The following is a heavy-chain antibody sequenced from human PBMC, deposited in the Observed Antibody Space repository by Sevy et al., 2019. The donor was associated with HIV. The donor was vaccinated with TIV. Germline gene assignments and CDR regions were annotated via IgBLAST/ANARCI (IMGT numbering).Heavy chain of an antibody. D-gene: IGHD3-10*01. CDR1: GFTFSSYS. CDR3: ASHSSPLSSRDY. V-gene: IGHV3-48*02. Sequence: GGSLRLSCAASGFTFSSYSMNWVRQAPGKGLEWVSYISSSSSTIYYADSVKGRFTISRDNAKNSLYLKMNSLRDEDTAVYYCASHSSPLSSRDYWGQGTLVTVSS. J-gene: IGHJ4*02. CDR2: ISSSSSTI.